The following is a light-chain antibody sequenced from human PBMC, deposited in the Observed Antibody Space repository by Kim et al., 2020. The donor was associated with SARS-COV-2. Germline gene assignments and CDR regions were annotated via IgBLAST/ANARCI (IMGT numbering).Light chain of an antibody. CDR1: QSISSY. V-gene: IGKV1-39*01. Sequence: DIQMTQSPSSLSASVGYRVTITCRASQSISSYLNWYQQKPGKAPKLLIYAASSLQSGVPSRFSGSGSGTDFTLTISSLQPEDFATYYCQQNYSTPPTFGGGTKVDIK. J-gene: IGKJ4*01. CDR3: QQNYSTPPT. CDR2: AAS.